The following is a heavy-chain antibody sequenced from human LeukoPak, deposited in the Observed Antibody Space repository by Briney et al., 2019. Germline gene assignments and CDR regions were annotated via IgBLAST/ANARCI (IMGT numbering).Heavy chain of an antibody. CDR1: GFIFSSYT. CDR3: AREWGITSAGIEH. CDR2: ISTGNSYI. J-gene: IGHJ1*01. V-gene: IGHV3-21*01. D-gene: IGHD6-13*01. Sequence: GGSLRLSCAASGFIFSSYTMGWVRQAPGKGVEWVSSISTGNSYIYYADSVKGRFTISRDNAKNSLYLQMNSLRAEDTAVYYCAREWGITSAGIEHWGQGTLVTVSS.